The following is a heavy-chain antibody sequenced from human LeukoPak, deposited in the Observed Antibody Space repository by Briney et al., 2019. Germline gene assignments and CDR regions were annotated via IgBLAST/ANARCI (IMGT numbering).Heavy chain of an antibody. CDR2: ISSSSSTI. D-gene: IGHD1-26*01. CDR1: GFTFSSYS. J-gene: IGHJ4*02. CDR3: AKDIGRIVGATFDY. Sequence: PGGSLRLSCAASGFTFSSYSLNWVRQAPGKGLEWVSYISSSSSTIYYADSVKGRFTISRDNAKNSLYLQMNSLRAEDMALYYCAKDIGRIVGATFDYWGQGTLVTVSS. V-gene: IGHV3-48*04.